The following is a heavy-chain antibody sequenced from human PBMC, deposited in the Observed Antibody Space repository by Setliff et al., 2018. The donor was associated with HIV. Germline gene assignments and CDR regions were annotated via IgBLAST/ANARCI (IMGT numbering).Heavy chain of an antibody. V-gene: IGHV4-34*01. D-gene: IGHD3-22*01. CDR3: ARVRFFDRIGYFARPYYFLDS. CDR2: ISRSGSP. Sequence: PSQTLSLTCAVNDGSFSGYYWTWIRQPPGKGLEWIGEISRSGSPNYNPSLKSRVTMSRDTSKNQLSLSLSSVTAADTAVYYCARVRFFDRIGYFARPYYFLDSWGQGTLVTVSS. J-gene: IGHJ4*02. CDR1: DGSFSGYY.